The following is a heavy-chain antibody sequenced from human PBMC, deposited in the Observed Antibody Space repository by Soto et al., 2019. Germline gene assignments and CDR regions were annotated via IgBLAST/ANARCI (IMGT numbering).Heavy chain of an antibody. Sequence: QVQLVESGGGVFRPGRSLGLSGAASGSTFSSHGMHWARQAPGKGLEWGAVISYDGSNKYYADSVKGRFTTSRDNSKNTLYLQMNSLRTEDTAVYYCAVTTGSGGFDPWGQGTLVTVSS. J-gene: IGHJ5*02. V-gene: IGHV3-30*03. CDR1: GSTFSSHG. CDR3: AVTTGSGGFDP. D-gene: IGHD3-10*01. CDR2: ISYDGSNK.